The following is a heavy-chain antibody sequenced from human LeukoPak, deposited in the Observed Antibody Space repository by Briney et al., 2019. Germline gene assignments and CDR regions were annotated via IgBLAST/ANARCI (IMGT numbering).Heavy chain of an antibody. J-gene: IGHJ4*02. Sequence: PGGSLRLSCAASGFTFSSYAMTWVRQPPGKGLVEWVSSFSAGSGFTYYADSVKGRFTISRDNSKSTLYLQMNSLRVDDTAVYYCARASNFYCITTDCYPYYWGQGTLVTVSS. V-gene: IGHV3-23*01. CDR3: ARASNFYCITTDCYPYY. CDR2: FSAGSGFT. CDR1: GFTFSSYA. D-gene: IGHD2-2*01.